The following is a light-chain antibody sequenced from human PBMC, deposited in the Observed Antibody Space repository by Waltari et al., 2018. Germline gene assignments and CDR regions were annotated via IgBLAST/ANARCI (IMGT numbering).Light chain of an antibody. J-gene: IGLJ2*01. CDR2: DDI. CDR3: QVWGIDSDPSVV. CDR1: NIGTKT. V-gene: IGLV3-21*03. Sequence: SYVLTQPPSVSVAPGRTARITCGGNNIGTKTAHWYQQKPGQAPVMVVYDDIDRPSGIPERFSGSNSGNTATLIINRVEAGDEADYYCQVWGIDSDPSVVFGGGTKVNVL.